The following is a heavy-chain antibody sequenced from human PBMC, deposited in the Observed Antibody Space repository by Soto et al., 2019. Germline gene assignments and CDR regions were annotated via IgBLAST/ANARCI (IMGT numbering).Heavy chain of an antibody. Sequence: SETLSLTCVVSGGSLSDYFWSWIRQPPGMALEWIGEINHLGSINYNPSLKSRITMSVDTSKNQFSLTLNSVTAADTATYYCARGGISHWAYFYYMDVWDRGTTVTVSS. J-gene: IGHJ6*03. CDR2: INHLGSI. V-gene: IGHV4-34*01. CDR3: ARGGISHWAYFYYMDV. CDR1: GGSLSDYF. D-gene: IGHD2-21*01.